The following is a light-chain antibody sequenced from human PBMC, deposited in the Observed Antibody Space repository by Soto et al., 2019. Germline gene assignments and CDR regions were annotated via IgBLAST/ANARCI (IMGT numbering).Light chain of an antibody. Sequence: VWTQSPGTRSLSPGERATLSCRASHSFSSSYLAWSQQKPGQAPRLLIYGASSRATGIPERFSGSGSGTDFTLTIRRLDPEDFGMHYCQHHAGSPAFGQGT. V-gene: IGKV3-20*01. CDR2: GAS. J-gene: IGKJ1*01. CDR3: QHHAGSPA. CDR1: HSFSSSY.